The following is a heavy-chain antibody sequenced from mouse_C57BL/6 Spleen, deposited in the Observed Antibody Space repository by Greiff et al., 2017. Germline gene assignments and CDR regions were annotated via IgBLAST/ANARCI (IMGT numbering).Heavy chain of an antibody. D-gene: IGHD4-1*01. CDR1: GYTFTSYW. V-gene: IGHV1-52*01. CDR2: IDPSDSET. Sequence: QVQLKQPGAELVRPGSSVKLSCKASGYTFTSYWMHWVKQRPIQGLEWIGNIDPSDSETHYNQKFKDKATLTVDKSSSTAYMQLSSLTSEDSAVYYCARLGVGRGYAYWGQGTLVTVSA. CDR3: ARLGVGRGYAY. J-gene: IGHJ3*01.